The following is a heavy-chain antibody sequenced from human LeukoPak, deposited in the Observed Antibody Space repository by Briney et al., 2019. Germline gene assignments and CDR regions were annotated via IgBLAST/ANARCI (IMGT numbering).Heavy chain of an antibody. Sequence: GGSLRLSCAASGFTFSSYAMHWVRQAPGKGLEWVAVISYDGSNKYYSDSVKGRFTISRDNSKNTLYLQMNSLRAEDTAVYYCAREGSPYYYDSSGYLGLGIGAFDIRGKGTMVTVSS. CDR1: GFTFSSYA. V-gene: IGHV3-30*04. CDR2: ISYDGSNK. D-gene: IGHD3-22*01. CDR3: AREGSPYYYDSSGYLGLGIGAFDI. J-gene: IGHJ3*02.